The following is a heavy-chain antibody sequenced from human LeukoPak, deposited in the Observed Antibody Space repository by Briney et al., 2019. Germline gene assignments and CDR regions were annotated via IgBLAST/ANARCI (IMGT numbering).Heavy chain of an antibody. Sequence: ASVKVSCKASGGTFSSYAISWVRQAPGQGLEWMGGIIPIFGTANYAQKFQGRVTITTDESTSTAYMELSSLRSEDTAVYYCVRDFTRSSIAAAGTSYYYYYMDVWGKGTTVTVSS. J-gene: IGHJ6*03. CDR3: VRDFTRSSIAAAGTSYYYYYMDV. CDR1: GGTFSSYA. D-gene: IGHD6-13*01. V-gene: IGHV1-69*05. CDR2: IIPIFGTA.